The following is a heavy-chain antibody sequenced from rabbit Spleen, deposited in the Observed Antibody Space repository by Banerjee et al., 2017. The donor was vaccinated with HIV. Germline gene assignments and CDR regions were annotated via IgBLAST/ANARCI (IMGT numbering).Heavy chain of an antibody. Sequence: QEQLVESGGGLVKPEGSLTLTCKASGFSFSDRDVMCWVRQAPGKGLEWIACINTATGKAVYASWAKGRFTFSKTSSTTVTLQMTRLTAADTATYFCARDTSSSFSSYGMDLWGPGTLVTVS. D-gene: IGHD1-1*01. V-gene: IGHV1S45*01. J-gene: IGHJ6*01. CDR3: ARDTSSSFSSYGMDL. CDR1: GFSFSDRDV. CDR2: INTATGKA.